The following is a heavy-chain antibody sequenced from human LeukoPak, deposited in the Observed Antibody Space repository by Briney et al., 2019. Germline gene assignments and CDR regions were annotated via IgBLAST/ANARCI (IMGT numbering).Heavy chain of an antibody. Sequence: PGGSLRLACAASGFTFDDSVMSSVRQAPGKGLEWVSSINWNGGSTGYADSVKGRFTISRDNAKNSLYLQMNSLRAEDTALYYCAKGGYYDLDAFDIWGQGTMVTVSS. CDR3: AKGGYYDLDAFDI. D-gene: IGHD1-26*01. CDR2: INWNGGST. V-gene: IGHV3-20*04. J-gene: IGHJ3*02. CDR1: GFTFDDSV.